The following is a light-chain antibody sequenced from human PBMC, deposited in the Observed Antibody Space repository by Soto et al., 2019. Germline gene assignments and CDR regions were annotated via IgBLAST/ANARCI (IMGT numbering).Light chain of an antibody. CDR3: QQYNNWPLT. J-gene: IGKJ5*01. Sequence: EIVLTQSPATLSLSPGERATLSCRASQSVSSNLAWYQQKPGQAHRLLIYGASSRATGIPVRFSGSGSGTEFTLTISSLQSEDFAVYYCQQYNNWPLTFGQGTRLEI. CDR1: QSVSSN. CDR2: GAS. V-gene: IGKV3-15*01.